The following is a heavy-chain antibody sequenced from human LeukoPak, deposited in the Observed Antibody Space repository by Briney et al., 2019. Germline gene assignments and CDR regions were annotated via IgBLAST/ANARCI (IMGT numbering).Heavy chain of an antibody. CDR1: GFTFSSYW. CDR2: INSDGSGT. CDR3: GRDLRYYESIGYLDY. J-gene: IGHJ4*02. D-gene: IGHD3-22*01. V-gene: IGHV3-74*01. Sequence: GGSLRLSCAASGFTFSSYWMHWVRQAPGKGLVWVSRINSDGSGTSYADSVKGRFTISRDNAKNTLYLQMNSLRAEDTAVYYCGRDLRYYESIGYLDYWGQGTLVTVSS.